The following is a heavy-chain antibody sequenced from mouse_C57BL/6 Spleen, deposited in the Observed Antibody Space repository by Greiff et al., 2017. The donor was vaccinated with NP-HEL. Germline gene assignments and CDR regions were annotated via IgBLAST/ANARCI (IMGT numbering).Heavy chain of an antibody. D-gene: IGHD4-1*01. V-gene: IGHV5-6*02. CDR3: ARRTGTRAMDY. Sequence: EVNLVESGGDLVKPGGSLKLSCAASGFTFSSYGMSWVRQTPDKRLEWVATISSGGSYTYYPDSVKGRFTISRDNAKNTLYLQMSSLKSEDTAMYYCARRTGTRAMDYWGQGTSVTVSS. CDR2: ISSGGSYT. CDR1: GFTFSSYG. J-gene: IGHJ4*01.